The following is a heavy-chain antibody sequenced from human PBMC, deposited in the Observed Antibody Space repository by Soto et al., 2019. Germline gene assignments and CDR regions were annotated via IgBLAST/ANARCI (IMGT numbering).Heavy chain of an antibody. Sequence: GGSLRLSCAASGFTFSSYSMNWVRQAPGKGLEWVSYISSSSSTIYYADSVKGRFTISRDNAKNSLYLQMNSLRAEDTAVYYCARFMTTVTTFYYYYYMDVWGKGTTVTVSS. CDR3: ARFMTTVTTFYYYYYMDV. D-gene: IGHD4-17*01. CDR2: ISSSSSTI. CDR1: GFTFSSYS. V-gene: IGHV3-48*01. J-gene: IGHJ6*03.